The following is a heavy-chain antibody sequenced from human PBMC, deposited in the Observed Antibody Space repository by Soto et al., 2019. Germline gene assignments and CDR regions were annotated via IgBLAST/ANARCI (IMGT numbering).Heavy chain of an antibody. Sequence: GGSLRLSCAASGFTFSSYWMSWVRQAPGKGLVWVSSINSDGSSTSYADSVKGRFTISRDNAKNSLYLQTNILRAEDTAVYYCAQWLTQDDYWGQGTLVTVSS. D-gene: IGHD6-19*01. J-gene: IGHJ4*02. CDR2: INSDGSST. CDR1: GFTFSSYW. CDR3: AQWLTQDDY. V-gene: IGHV3-74*01.